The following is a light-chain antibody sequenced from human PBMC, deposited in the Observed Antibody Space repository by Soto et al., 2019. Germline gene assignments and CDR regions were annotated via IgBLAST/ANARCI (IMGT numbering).Light chain of an antibody. CDR3: QQRSDSPST. J-gene: IGKJ4*01. Sequence: EIVLTQSPATLSLSPGERATLSCRASQSVSSYLAWYQQKPGQAPRLLIYDASTRATGIPARFSGSGSGTDFTLTISSLEPDDFAVYCCQQRSDSPSTFGGGTKVEIK. CDR2: DAS. CDR1: QSVSSY. V-gene: IGKV3-11*01.